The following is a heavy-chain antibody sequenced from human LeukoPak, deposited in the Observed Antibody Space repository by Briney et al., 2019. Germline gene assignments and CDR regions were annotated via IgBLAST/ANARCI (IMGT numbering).Heavy chain of an antibody. D-gene: IGHD6-19*01. V-gene: IGHV3-21*01. CDR1: EFTVSSNY. CDR3: ARDGSGWDYYYHYYMDV. Sequence: GGSLRLSCAASEFTVSSNYMSWVRQAPGKGLEWVSSISSSSSYIYYADSVKGRFTISRDNAKNSLYLQMNSLRAEDTAVYYCARDGSGWDYYYHYYMDVWGKGTTVTVSS. CDR2: ISSSSSYI. J-gene: IGHJ6*03.